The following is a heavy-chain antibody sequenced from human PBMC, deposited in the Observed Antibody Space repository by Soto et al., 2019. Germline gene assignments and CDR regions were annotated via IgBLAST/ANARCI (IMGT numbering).Heavy chain of an antibody. V-gene: IGHV3-23*01. Sequence: SLSCAASGFTFSSYAMSWVRQAPGKGLEWVSAISGSGGSTYYADSVKGRFTISRDNSKNTLYLQMNSLRAEDTAVYYCAKDLPVSVDPDGAFDIWGQGTMVTVSS. D-gene: IGHD5-12*01. J-gene: IGHJ3*02. CDR1: GFTFSSYA. CDR3: AKDLPVSVDPDGAFDI. CDR2: ISGSGGST.